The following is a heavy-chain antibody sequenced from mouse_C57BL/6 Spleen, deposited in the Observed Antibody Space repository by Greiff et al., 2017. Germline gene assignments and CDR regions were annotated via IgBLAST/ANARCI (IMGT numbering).Heavy chain of an antibody. Sequence: VQLQQSGPELVKPGASVKISCKASGYTFTDYYMNWVKQSHGKSLEWIGYINPNNGGTSYNQKFKGKATLTVDKSSSTAYMELRSLTSEDSAVYYCARNFYYGNYEGYYFDYWGQGTTLTVSS. CDR2: INPNNGGT. CDR1: GYTFTDYY. J-gene: IGHJ2*01. CDR3: ARNFYYGNYEGYYFDY. V-gene: IGHV1-26*01. D-gene: IGHD2-1*01.